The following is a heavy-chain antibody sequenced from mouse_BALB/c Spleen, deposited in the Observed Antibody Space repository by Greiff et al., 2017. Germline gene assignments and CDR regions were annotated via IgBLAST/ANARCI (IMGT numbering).Heavy chain of an antibody. CDR2: ISYSGST. J-gene: IGHJ2*01. V-gene: IGHV3-8*02. Sequence: EVLLVESGPSLVKPSQTLSLTCSVTGYSITSGYWNWIRKFPGNKLEYMGYISYSGSTYYNPSLKSRISITPDTSKNQYYLQLNSVTTEDTATYYCARYEGDYDPDYFDYWGQGTTLTVSA. D-gene: IGHD2-4*01. CDR3: ARYEGDYDPDYFDY. CDR1: GYSITSGY.